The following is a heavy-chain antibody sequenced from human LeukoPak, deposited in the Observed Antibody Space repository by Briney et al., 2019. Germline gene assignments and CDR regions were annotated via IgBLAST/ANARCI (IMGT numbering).Heavy chain of an antibody. CDR3: ARQKILDDNYDSSGYYVDQ. J-gene: IGHJ4*02. CDR1: NGSIISSSYY. V-gene: IGHV4-39*01. Sequence: PSETLSLTCSVSNGSIISSSYYWGWIRQPPGKGLEWIGSIYYRGRTYYNPSLKIRVTISADTSKNQFSLNLNSVTASDTAVYYCARQKILDDNYDSSGYYVDQWGQGSLVTVSS. D-gene: IGHD3-22*01. CDR2: IYYRGRT.